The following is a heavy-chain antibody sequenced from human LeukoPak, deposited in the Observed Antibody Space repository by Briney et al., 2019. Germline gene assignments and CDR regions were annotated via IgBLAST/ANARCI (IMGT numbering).Heavy chain of an antibody. CDR3: ASQHPIAAAGTN. CDR2: IYHSGST. Sequence: SETLSLTCTVSGYSISSGYYWGWIRQPPGKGLEWIGSIYHSGSTYYNPSLKSRVTISVDTSKNQFSLKLSSVTAADTAVYYCASQHPIAAAGTNWGQGTLVTVSS. J-gene: IGHJ4*02. V-gene: IGHV4-38-2*02. CDR1: GYSISSGYY. D-gene: IGHD6-13*01.